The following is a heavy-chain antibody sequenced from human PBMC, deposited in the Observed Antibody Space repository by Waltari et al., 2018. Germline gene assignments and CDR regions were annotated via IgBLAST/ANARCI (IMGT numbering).Heavy chain of an antibody. CDR1: GYSFNAYY. CDR2: INPISGGT. Sequence: QVQLVQAGAEVKKPGAAVKASCQASGYSFNAYYLPWLIQAPGQGLEWMGWINPISGGTKYAQKFQGRVTMTRDTSISTVYMELSSLGSDDTAVYYCARAPIAVAGTEYFLENWGQGTLVTVSS. CDR3: ARAPIAVAGTEYFLEN. J-gene: IGHJ4*02. V-gene: IGHV1-2*02. D-gene: IGHD6-19*01.